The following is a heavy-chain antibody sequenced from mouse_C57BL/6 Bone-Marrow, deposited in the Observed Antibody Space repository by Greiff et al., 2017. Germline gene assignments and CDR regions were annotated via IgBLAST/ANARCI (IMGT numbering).Heavy chain of an antibody. CDR3: ARLEWFFDY. Sequence: QVQLQQPGAELVMPGASVKLSCKASGYTFTSYWMHWVKQRPGQGLEWIGEIDPSDSNTNYNQKFKGKSTLTVDKSSSTAYMQLSSLTSEDSAVYYCARLEWFFDYWGQGTTLTVSS. CDR1: GYTFTSYW. V-gene: IGHV1-69*01. J-gene: IGHJ2*01. CDR2: IDPSDSNT. D-gene: IGHD2-10*02.